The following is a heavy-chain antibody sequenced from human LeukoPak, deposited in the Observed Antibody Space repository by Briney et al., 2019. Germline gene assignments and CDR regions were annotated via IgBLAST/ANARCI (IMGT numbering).Heavy chain of an antibody. CDR1: GYTFTGYY. D-gene: IGHD2-2*01. J-gene: IGHJ4*02. V-gene: IGHV1-2*02. CDR3: ARLGYCSSTSRLDYFDY. CDR2: INPNSGGT. Sequence: ASVKVSCKASGYTFTGYYMHWVRQAPGQGLEWMGWINPNSGGTNYAQKFQGRVTMTRDTSISTAYMELSRLRSDDTAVYYCARLGYCSSTSRLDYFDYWGQGTLVTVPS.